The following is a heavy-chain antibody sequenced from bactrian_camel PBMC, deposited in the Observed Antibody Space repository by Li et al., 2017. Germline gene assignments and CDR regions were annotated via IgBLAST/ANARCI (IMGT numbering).Heavy chain of an antibody. V-gene: IGHV3S53*01. CDR2: IDSSGRT. D-gene: IGHD2*01. Sequence: QVQLVESGGGSVQAGGALRLSCAASGRIYSDYVMGWFRQFPGKQREAVATIDSSGRTVYADSMKGRFTIAFDNAKNTVYLQMNSLKPEDTAMYYCAARGPYCYTKLSVRDFTYWGQGTQVTVS. J-gene: IGHJ6*01. CDR3: AARGPYCYTKLSVRDFTY. CDR1: GRIYSDYV.